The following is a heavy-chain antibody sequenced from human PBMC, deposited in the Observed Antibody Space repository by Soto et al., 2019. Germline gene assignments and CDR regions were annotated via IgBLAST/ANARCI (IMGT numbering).Heavy chain of an antibody. Sequence: LRLSCAASGFTFSSYWMSWVRQAPGKGLEWVANIKQDGSEKYYVDSVKGRFTISRDNAKNSLYLQMNSLRAEDTAVYYCATVGATHAFDIWGQGTMVTVSS. D-gene: IGHD1-26*01. CDR3: ATVGATHAFDI. J-gene: IGHJ3*02. CDR2: IKQDGSEK. V-gene: IGHV3-7*01. CDR1: GFTFSSYW.